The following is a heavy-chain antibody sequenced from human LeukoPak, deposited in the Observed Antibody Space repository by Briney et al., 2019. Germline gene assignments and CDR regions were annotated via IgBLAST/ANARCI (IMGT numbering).Heavy chain of an antibody. D-gene: IGHD4-17*01. J-gene: IGHJ2*01. CDR1: GFTFSTYT. V-gene: IGHV3-48*04. CDR2: ISSSSTR. Sequence: GGSLRLSCAASGFTFSTYTMNWVRQAPGKGLEWVSYISSSSTRYYADSVKGRFIISRDNAKNSLYLQMNSLRAEDTAVYYCASTHGDYGYWYFDLWGRGTLVTVSS. CDR3: ASTHGDYGYWYFDL.